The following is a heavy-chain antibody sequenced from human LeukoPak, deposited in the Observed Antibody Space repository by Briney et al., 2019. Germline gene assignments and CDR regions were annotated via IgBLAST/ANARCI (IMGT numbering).Heavy chain of an antibody. Sequence: GASMKVSCKASGYTFNGYYIHWVRQAPGQGPEWMGWLDPKSGGTKYAQRFHGRVTMTWDTSISTAYMDLARLRSDDTAVYYCAVGLDIAMPGKVPTGWGQGTLVTVSS. D-gene: IGHD6-19*01. CDR3: AVGLDIAMPGKVPTG. CDR1: GYTFNGYY. V-gene: IGHV1-2*02. J-gene: IGHJ4*02. CDR2: LDPKSGGT.